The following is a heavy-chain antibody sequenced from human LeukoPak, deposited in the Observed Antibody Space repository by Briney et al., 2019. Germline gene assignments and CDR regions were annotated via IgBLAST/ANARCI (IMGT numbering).Heavy chain of an antibody. CDR3: TRWTYYYDSGSYSH. Sequence: GASPKIPCKTLGFTLHYYVIHLGRQASGQGAEGMVWLNYYNGNTKYSQMFQDRVTLTRDTSASTAYMELSSLRSEDTAVYYCTRWTYYYDSGSYSHWGQGTLVPVYS. V-gene: IGHV1-3*01. CDR1: GFTLHYYV. J-gene: IGHJ1*01. D-gene: IGHD3-10*01. CDR2: LNYYNGNT.